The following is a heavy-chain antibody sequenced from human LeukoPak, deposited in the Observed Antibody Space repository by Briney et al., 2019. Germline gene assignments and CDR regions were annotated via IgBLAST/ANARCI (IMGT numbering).Heavy chain of an antibody. CDR3: ARALAAAGSNWFDP. CDR2: IYYSGST. Sequence: SETLSLTCTVSGGSISRYYWSWIRQPPGKGLEWIGYIYYSGSTNYNPSLKSRVTISVDTSKNQFSLKLSSVTAADTAVYFCARALAAAGSNWFDPWGQGTLVTVSS. CDR1: GGSISRYY. D-gene: IGHD6-13*01. V-gene: IGHV4-59*01. J-gene: IGHJ5*02.